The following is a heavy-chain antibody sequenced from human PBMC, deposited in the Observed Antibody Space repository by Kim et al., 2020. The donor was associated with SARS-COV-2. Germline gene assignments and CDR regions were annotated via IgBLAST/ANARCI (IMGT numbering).Heavy chain of an antibody. CDR3: ARRMARNYYFDL. V-gene: IGHV3-23*01. Sequence: DSGKGQSTISRENPRDTLYMKMNSLEAEDTAVYYCARRMARNYYFDLWGRGTLVTVSS. J-gene: IGHJ2*01. D-gene: IGHD1-7*01.